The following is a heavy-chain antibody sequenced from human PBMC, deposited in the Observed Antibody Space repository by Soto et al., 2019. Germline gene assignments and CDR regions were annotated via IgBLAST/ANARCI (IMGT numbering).Heavy chain of an antibody. D-gene: IGHD5-12*01. J-gene: IGHJ3*02. CDR3: AREEVEMATTI. CDR2: IYYSGST. CDR1: GGSISSYY. Sequence: ASETLSLTCTVSGGSISSYYWSWIRQPPGKGLEWIGYIYYSGSTNYNPSLKSRVAISVDTSKNQFSLKLSSVTAADTAVYYCAREEVEMATTIWGQGTMVT. V-gene: IGHV4-59*01.